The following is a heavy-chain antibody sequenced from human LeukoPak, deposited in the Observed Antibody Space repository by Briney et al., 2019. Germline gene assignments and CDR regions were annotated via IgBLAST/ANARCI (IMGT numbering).Heavy chain of an antibody. J-gene: IGHJ5*02. CDR2: IYYTGST. Sequence: SETLSLTCTVSGGSISTYYWSWIRQPPGKGLKWIGYIYYTGSTSYNPSLKSRVTMSLDASKNQFSLELNSVTPADTAVYYCARGGNYWPQWWFDPWGRGTLVTVSS. V-gene: IGHV4-59*01. CDR1: GGSISTYY. D-gene: IGHD1-26*01. CDR3: ARGGNYWPQWWFDP.